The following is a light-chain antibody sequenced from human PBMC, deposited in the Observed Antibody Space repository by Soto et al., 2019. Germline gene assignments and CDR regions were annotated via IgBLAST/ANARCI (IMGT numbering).Light chain of an antibody. CDR2: DVS. Sequence: QSALTQPASVSGSPGQSITISCTGTSSDVGGYNYVSWYQQHPGKAPILMIYDVSSRPSGISNRFSGSKSGNTASLTIPGLQAEDEADYYCSSYTSTSVVFGGGTKLTVL. CDR1: SSDVGGYNY. J-gene: IGLJ2*01. CDR3: SSYTSTSVV. V-gene: IGLV2-14*01.